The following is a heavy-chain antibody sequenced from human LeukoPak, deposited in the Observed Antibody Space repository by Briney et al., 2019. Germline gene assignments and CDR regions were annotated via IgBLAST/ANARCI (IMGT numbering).Heavy chain of an antibody. D-gene: IGHD5-12*01. CDR3: ARAGGYASSWAY. CDR2: IKQDGSEK. Sequence: GGSLRLSCAASGFTFSSYWMSWVRQAPEEGLEWVANIKQDGSEKNYVDSVKGRFTITRDNAKNSLELQMNSLGDEDTAVYYCARAGGYASSWAYWGQGTLVSVSS. V-gene: IGHV3-7*01. CDR1: GFTFSSYW. J-gene: IGHJ4*02.